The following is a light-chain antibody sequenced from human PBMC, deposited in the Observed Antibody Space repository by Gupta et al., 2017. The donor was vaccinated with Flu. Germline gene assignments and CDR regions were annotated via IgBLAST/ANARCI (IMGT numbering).Light chain of an antibody. CDR1: QSVSFR. Sequence: EIVMTQSPATLSVSPGESVTLSCRASQSVSFRLAWYQQKPGQAPRLLIYNTFTRAAGVPARFSGSEDGTEFTLTISSPQSEDFGIYYCQQYNAGPPLFTFGPGTKVHIK. J-gene: IGKJ3*01. CDR3: QQYNAGPPLFT. CDR2: NTF. V-gene: IGKV3-15*01.